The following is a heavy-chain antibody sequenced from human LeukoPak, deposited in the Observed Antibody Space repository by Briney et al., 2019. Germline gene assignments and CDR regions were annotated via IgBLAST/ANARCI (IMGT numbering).Heavy chain of an antibody. Sequence: SETLSLTCTVSGGSISSSSYYWGWIRQPPGKGLEWIGSIYYSGSTYYNPPLKSRVTISVDTSKNQFSLKLSSVTAADTAVYYCTRVRWFGGYFDPWGQGTLVTVSS. D-gene: IGHD3-10*01. CDR2: IYYSGST. CDR1: GGSISSSSYY. V-gene: IGHV4-39*07. J-gene: IGHJ5*02. CDR3: TRVRWFGGYFDP.